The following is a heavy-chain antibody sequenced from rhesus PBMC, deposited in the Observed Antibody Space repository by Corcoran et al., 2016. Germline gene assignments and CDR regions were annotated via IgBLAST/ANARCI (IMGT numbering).Heavy chain of an antibody. J-gene: IGHJ4*01. CDR3: TRVFPIYEDDYGYYPSPIFDY. D-gene: IGHD3-9*01. CDR1: GFTFSSYD. V-gene: IGHV3-136*01. CDR2: INYTGKTI. Sequence: EVQLVESGGGLVQPGGSLRLSCAASGFTFSSYDMSWVCQAPGKGLDWVLYINYTGKTIYYADSVKGRFTFSRDNASNSLSLQMSSLRAEYTAVYYCTRVFPIYEDDYGYYPSPIFDYWGQGVLVTVSS.